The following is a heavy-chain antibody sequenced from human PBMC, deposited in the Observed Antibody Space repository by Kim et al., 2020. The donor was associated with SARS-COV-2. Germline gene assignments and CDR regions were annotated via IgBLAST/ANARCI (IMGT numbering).Heavy chain of an antibody. CDR2: IRSKAYGGTT. D-gene: IGHD3-22*01. CDR3: TVSLPYYYDSSGYGAPPGN. CDR1: GFSFDDYA. V-gene: IGHV3-49*03. J-gene: IGHJ4*02. Sequence: GGSRRLSCTTSGFSFDDYAMSWFRQAPGKGLEWVGFIRSKAYGGTTEYAASVKGRFTISRDDSKSIAYLQMNSLKTEDTAVYYCTVSLPYYYDSSGYGAPPGNWGQGTLVTVSS.